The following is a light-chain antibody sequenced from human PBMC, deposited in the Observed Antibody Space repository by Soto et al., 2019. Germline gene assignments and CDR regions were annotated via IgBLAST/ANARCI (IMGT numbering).Light chain of an antibody. CDR1: SSDVGGYYS. J-gene: IGLJ1*01. CDR3: SSYTSSSTAV. V-gene: IGLV2-14*01. Sequence: QSALTQPASVSGSPGQSITISCTGTSSDVGGYYSVSWYQQHPGKAPKLMIYDVTNRPSGVSNRFSGSKSGNTASLTISGLQAEDEADYYCSSYTSSSTAVFGTGTKVTVL. CDR2: DVT.